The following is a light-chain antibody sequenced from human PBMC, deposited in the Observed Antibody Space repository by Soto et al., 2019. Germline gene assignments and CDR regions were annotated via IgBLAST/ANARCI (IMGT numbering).Light chain of an antibody. CDR2: AAS. CDR1: RGISSY. V-gene: IGKV1-9*01. Sequence: DIQLTQSPSFLSASVGDRVTITCRASRGISSYLDWDQQKPGKSPKLLIYAASTLHTGVPSRFRGSGSGTEFTLTISSLQSEDFATYYCQQLNSYLITFGQGTRLEIK. J-gene: IGKJ5*01. CDR3: QQLNSYLIT.